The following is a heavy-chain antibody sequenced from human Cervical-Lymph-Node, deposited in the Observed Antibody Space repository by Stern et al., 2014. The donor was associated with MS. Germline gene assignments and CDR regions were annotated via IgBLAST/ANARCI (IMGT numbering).Heavy chain of an antibody. D-gene: IGHD3-22*01. CDR2: IYNNGSI. J-gene: IGHJ2*01. CDR3: ATTPYTNKWFWNFDI. V-gene: IGHV4-31*03. CDR1: GGFIGSETYY. Sequence: QVQLQESGPGLLKPSQTLSLTCTVSGGFIGSETYYWNWIRQHPGKALEWIGYIYNNGSIYSNPSLKSRATFSIDMSKKQVLLRLSSVTAADSAIYYCATTPYTNKWFWNFDIWGRGTLVTVSS.